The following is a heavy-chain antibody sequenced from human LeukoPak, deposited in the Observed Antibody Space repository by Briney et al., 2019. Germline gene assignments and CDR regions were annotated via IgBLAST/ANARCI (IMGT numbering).Heavy chain of an antibody. CDR1: GGSITSSSYY. Sequence: SETLSLTCIVSGGSITSSSYYWGWIRQPPGQGLEWIGSIYHSGSTYYNPSLKSRVTISVDTSKNQFFLKLNSVTATDTAVYYCARPTSYYGDYRWWGQGTLVTVSS. D-gene: IGHD4-17*01. V-gene: IGHV4-39*01. J-gene: IGHJ4*02. CDR2: IYHSGST. CDR3: ARPTSYYGDYRW.